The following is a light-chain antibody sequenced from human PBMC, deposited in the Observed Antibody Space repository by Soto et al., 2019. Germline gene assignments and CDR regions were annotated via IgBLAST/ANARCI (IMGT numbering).Light chain of an antibody. CDR2: DVS. CDR3: CSYTTSNTRQIV. Sequence: QSVLTQPASVSGSPGQSITISCTGTSSDVGGYNYVSWYQHHPGKAPKLMIYDVSNRPSGVSNRFSGSKSGNTASLTISGLQPEDEADYDCCSYTTSNTRQIVFGTGTKVTVL. CDR1: SSDVGGYNY. V-gene: IGLV2-14*03. J-gene: IGLJ1*01.